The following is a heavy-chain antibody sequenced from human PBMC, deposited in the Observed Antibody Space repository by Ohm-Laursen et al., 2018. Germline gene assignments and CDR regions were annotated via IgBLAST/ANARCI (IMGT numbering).Heavy chain of an antibody. CDR1: GFTVSDAW. Sequence: SLRLSCTASGFTVSDAWMSWVRQAPGKGLEYVGRIKSKAAGETREYAEPVKGRFTILRDDSKNTLSLQMNSLKTEDTGVYHCSTDHFSWGQGTLVTVSS. CDR3: STDHFS. J-gene: IGHJ5*02. D-gene: IGHD2/OR15-2a*01. V-gene: IGHV3-15*01. CDR2: IKSKAAGETR.